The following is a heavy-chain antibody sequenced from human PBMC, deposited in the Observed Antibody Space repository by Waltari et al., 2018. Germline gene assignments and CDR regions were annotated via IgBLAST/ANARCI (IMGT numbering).Heavy chain of an antibody. CDR2: ISFDGNNK. CDR1: GFSFSSYG. Sequence: QEQLVESGGGVVQPGRSLRLSCAASGFSFSSYGMFWVRKTPGKGLGGVAVISFDGNNKYHIESLKGRFSISRDNSKNTLFLQMNSLRPEDTAVYYCAKDRYRSSWTPSYMDVWGKGTTVTVSS. J-gene: IGHJ6*03. CDR3: AKDRYRSSWTPSYMDV. D-gene: IGHD2-2*01. V-gene: IGHV3-30*18.